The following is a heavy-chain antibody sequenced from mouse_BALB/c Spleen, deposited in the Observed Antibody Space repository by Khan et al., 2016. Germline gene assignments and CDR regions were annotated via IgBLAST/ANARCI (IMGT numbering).Heavy chain of an antibody. V-gene: IGHV9-1*02. CDR1: GYTFTNYG. J-gene: IGHJ2*01. Sequence: QIQLVQSGPELKKPGETVKISCKASGYTFTNYGMNWVKQAPGKGLKWMGWINTYTGEPTYADDFKGRFTFSLETSASTAYLQINNLKNEDMATYFCARVYYASRVYFDSCGQGTTLTVSS. CDR2: INTYTGEP. CDR3: ARVYYASRVYFDS. D-gene: IGHD1-1*01.